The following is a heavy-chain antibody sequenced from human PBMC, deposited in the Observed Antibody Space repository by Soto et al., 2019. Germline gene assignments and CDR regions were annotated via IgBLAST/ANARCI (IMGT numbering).Heavy chain of an antibody. J-gene: IGHJ4*02. V-gene: IGHV3-23*01. CDR1: GFTFSSYA. CDR3: AKERDNGADRYYFDD. Sequence: EVQLLESGGILVHPGGPLRLSCAASGFTFSSYAMTWVRQAPGKGLEWVSAISGRGDSTYYADSVKGRFTISRDQSKNTLYLQMHSLTAEDTAVYFCAKERDNGADRYYFDDWGQGTLVTVSS. D-gene: IGHD2-8*01. CDR2: ISGRGDST.